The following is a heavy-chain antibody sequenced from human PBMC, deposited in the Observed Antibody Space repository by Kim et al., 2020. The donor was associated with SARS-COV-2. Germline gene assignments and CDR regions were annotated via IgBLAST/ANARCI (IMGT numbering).Heavy chain of an antibody. J-gene: IGHJ4*02. CDR2: ISGDGGST. V-gene: IGHV3-43*02. Sequence: GGSLRLSCAASGFTFDDYAMHWVRQAPGKGLEWVSLISGDGGSTYYADSVKGRFTISRDNSKNSLYLQMNSLRTEDTALYYCAKDILGGAPPYSNAGGPDYWGQGTLVTVSS. CDR3: AKDILGGAPPYSNAGGPDY. D-gene: IGHD6-13*01. CDR1: GFTFDDYA.